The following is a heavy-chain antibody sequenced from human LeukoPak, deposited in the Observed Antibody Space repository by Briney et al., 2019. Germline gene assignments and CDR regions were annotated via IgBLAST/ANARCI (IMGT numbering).Heavy chain of an antibody. Sequence: PGGSLRLSCAASGFTFSRYGMHWVRQAPGKGLEWVAVIWYDGSNKYYADSVKGRFTISRDNSKNTLYLQMNSQRAEDTAVYYCARDLRWSHYWYFDLWGRGTLVTVSS. V-gene: IGHV3-33*08. D-gene: IGHD2-15*01. CDR3: ARDLRWSHYWYFDL. CDR2: IWYDGSNK. J-gene: IGHJ2*01. CDR1: GFTFSRYG.